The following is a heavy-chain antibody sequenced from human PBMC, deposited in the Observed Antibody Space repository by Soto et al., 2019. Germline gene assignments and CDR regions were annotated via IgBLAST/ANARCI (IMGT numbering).Heavy chain of an antibody. CDR3: ARGLLWFGEPLYFQH. Sequence: TGGSLRLSCAASGFTFSSYSMNWVRQAPGKGLEWVSYISSSSSTIYYADSVKGRFTISRDNAKNSLYLQMNSLRAEDTAVYYCARGLLWFGEPLYFQHWGQGTLVTVSS. J-gene: IGHJ1*01. V-gene: IGHV3-48*01. D-gene: IGHD3-10*01. CDR2: ISSSSSTI. CDR1: GFTFSSYS.